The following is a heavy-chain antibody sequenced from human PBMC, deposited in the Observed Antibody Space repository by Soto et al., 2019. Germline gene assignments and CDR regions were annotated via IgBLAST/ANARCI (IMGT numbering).Heavy chain of an antibody. V-gene: IGHV3-30*01. CDR3: AYPLTAELFPEAIDY. J-gene: IGHJ4*02. CDR2: ISFDGSNK. Sequence: GVSLRLSCAASGITFSFYTMHWVRRAPGKGLEWVAVISFDGSNKYYADSVKGRFTVSRDNSKNTLFLQLFSLLTVDMAFYYFAYPLTAELFPEAIDYWGEGSQVTV. CDR1: GITFSFYT. D-gene: IGHD1-26*01.